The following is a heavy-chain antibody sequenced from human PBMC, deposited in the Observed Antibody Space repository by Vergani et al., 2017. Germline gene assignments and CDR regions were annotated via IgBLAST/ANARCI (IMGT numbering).Heavy chain of an antibody. CDR2: IYTTGST. J-gene: IGHJ5*02. D-gene: IGHD3-10*01. Sequence: QVQLQESGPGLVKPSQTLSLTCTVSGGSISSGSYYWTWIRQPAGKGLEWIGRIYTTGSTNYNPSLKSRVTISIDTPKNQFSLKLSSVTAADTAVYYCAGDYYGSGGTGLSRGVNWFDPWGQGTLLTGSS. CDR3: AGDYYGSGGTGLSRGVNWFDP. CDR1: GGSISSGSYY. V-gene: IGHV4-61*02.